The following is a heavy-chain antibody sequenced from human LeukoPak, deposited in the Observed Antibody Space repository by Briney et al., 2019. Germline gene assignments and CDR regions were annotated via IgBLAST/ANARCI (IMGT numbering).Heavy chain of an antibody. CDR2: IHNDGDGP. J-gene: IGHJ5*02. CDR1: GLTFRNYW. Sequence: GGSLRLSCAASGLTFRNYWMHWVRQAPGKGLVWVAHIHNDGDGPTYADSVKGRFTISRDNAKNTLYLQMNSLRAEDTAVYYCARDRPHNWFDPWGQGTLVTVSS. CDR3: ARDRPHNWFDP. V-gene: IGHV3-74*01.